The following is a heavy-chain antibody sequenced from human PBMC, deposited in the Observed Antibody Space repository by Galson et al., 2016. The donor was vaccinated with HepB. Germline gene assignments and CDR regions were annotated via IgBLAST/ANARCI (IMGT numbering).Heavy chain of an antibody. CDR3: ARHWYSTWYYFDY. CDR1: GDSVSSENAG. J-gene: IGHJ4*02. Sequence: CAISGDSVSSENAGWNWIRQSPSRGLEWLGKTYYRSKWYSDYAPSVKSRISITADTSKNQFSLQFNSVTPEDTAVYYCARHWYSTWYYFDYWGQGTLVTVSS. CDR2: TYYRSKWYS. V-gene: IGHV6-1*01. D-gene: IGHD6-13*01.